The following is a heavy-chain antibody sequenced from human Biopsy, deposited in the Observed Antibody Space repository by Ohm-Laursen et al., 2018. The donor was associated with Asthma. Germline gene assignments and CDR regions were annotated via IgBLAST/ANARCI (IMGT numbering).Heavy chain of an antibody. V-gene: IGHV3-30*03. CDR1: GFTLTTYA. Sequence: SLRLSCAASGFTLTTYAIHWVRQAPGKGLEWVAVISYDGSTKYSADSVKGRFIVSRDISKNILSLQMNSLRPEDTAVYYCARGLRSDNWNPWGMDVWGLGTTVTVAS. D-gene: IGHD1-20*01. CDR3: ARGLRSDNWNPWGMDV. CDR2: ISYDGSTK. J-gene: IGHJ6*02.